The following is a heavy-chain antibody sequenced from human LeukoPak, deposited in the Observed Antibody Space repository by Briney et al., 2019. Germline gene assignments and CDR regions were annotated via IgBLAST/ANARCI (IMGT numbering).Heavy chain of an antibody. D-gene: IGHD6-13*01. CDR2: IHLNGGEK. J-gene: IGHJ4*01. CDR1: GFTFSDYW. V-gene: IGHV3-7*01. CDR3: ARDGAAAGLYFDL. Sequence: GGSLRLSCAVSGFTFSDYWMNWVRQAPGKGLEWVASIHLNGGEKSYVDSVKGRFTISRDNPKNSLCLQMSSLRAEDTGVYYCARDGAAAGLYFDLWGQGTLVTVSS.